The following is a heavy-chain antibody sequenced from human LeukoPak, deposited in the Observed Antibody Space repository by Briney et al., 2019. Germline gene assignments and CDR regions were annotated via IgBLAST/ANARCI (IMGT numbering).Heavy chain of an antibody. CDR2: ISSSSSTK. J-gene: IGHJ4*02. CDR3: ARDPGHSSVGEPKHNDY. D-gene: IGHD3-10*01. CDR1: GFTVSRYS. Sequence: GGSLRLSCAASGFTVSRYSMNWVRQAPGKGLEWVSYISSSSSTKYYADSVKGRFTISRDNAKSSLYLQMNSLRDEDTAVYFCARDPGHSSVGEPKHNDYWGQGTLVTVSS. V-gene: IGHV3-48*02.